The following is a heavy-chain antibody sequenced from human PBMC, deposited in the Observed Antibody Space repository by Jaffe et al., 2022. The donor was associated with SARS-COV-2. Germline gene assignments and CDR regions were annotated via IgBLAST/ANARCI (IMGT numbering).Heavy chain of an antibody. Sequence: QVQLQESGPGLVKPSETLSLTCTVSGGSISSYYWSWIRQPPGKGLEWIGYIYYSGSTNYNPSLKSRVTISVDTSKNQFSLKLSSVTAADTAVYYCARNIVVVPAARDYYYYGMDVWGQGTTVTVSS. D-gene: IGHD2-2*01. J-gene: IGHJ6*02. CDR1: GGSISSYY. V-gene: IGHV4-59*01. CDR2: IYYSGST. CDR3: ARNIVVVPAARDYYYYGMDV.